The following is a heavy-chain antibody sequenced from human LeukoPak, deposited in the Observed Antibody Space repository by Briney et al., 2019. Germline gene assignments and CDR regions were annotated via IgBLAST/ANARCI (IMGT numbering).Heavy chain of an antibody. CDR1: GFTFSSYS. Sequence: GGSLRLSCAASGFTFSSYSMNWVRQAPGKGLEWVSSISSSSSYVYYADSVKGRFTISRDNAKNSLYLQMNSLRAEDMAVYYCARDLRYCSSTSCPSYGMDVWGKGTTVTVSS. CDR2: ISSSSSYV. J-gene: IGHJ6*04. V-gene: IGHV3-21*01. CDR3: ARDLRYCSSTSCPSYGMDV. D-gene: IGHD2-2*01.